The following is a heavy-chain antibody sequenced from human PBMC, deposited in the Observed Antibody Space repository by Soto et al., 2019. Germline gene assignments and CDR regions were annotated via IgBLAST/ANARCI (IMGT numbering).Heavy chain of an antibody. D-gene: IGHD3-3*01. Sequence: ASVKVSFKASGYTFTSYDINWVRQATGQGLERMGWMNPNSGNTGYAQKFQGRVTMTRNTSISTAYMELSSLRSEDSVVYYCARGRTIFGVVMDVWGKGTTVTVSS. CDR1: GYTFTSYD. CDR3: ARGRTIFGVVMDV. CDR2: MNPNSGNT. V-gene: IGHV1-8*01. J-gene: IGHJ6*04.